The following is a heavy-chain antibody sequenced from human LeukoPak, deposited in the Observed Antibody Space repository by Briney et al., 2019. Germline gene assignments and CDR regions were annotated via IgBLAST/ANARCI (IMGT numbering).Heavy chain of an antibody. V-gene: IGHV4-34*01. D-gene: IGHD6-19*01. CDR1: GGSFSSYY. CDR3: ASERRYSSGRWDYYFDY. CDR2: INHSGGT. Sequence: SETLSLTCAVYGGSFSSYYWGWIRQPPGKGLEWIGEINHSGGTNYNPSLKSRVTISVDTPKNQFSPRLSSVTAADTAVYYCASERRYSSGRWDYYFDYWGQGTLVTVSS. J-gene: IGHJ4*02.